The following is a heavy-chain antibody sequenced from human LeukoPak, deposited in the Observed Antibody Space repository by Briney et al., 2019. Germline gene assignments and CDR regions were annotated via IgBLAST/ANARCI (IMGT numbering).Heavy chain of an antibody. CDR2: ISSSSSTI. D-gene: IGHD3-10*01. Sequence: GGSLRLSCAASGCTFGSYSMNWVRQDPGKGLEWVSYISSSSSTIYYADSVKGRFTISRDNAKNSLYLQMNSLRAEDTAVYYCARDNKVRGVISGNWFDPWGQGTLVTVSS. V-gene: IGHV3-48*04. CDR1: GCTFGSYS. J-gene: IGHJ5*02. CDR3: ARDNKVRGVISGNWFDP.